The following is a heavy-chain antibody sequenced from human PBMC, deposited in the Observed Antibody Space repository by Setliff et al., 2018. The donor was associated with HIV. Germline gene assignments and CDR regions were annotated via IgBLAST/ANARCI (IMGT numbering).Heavy chain of an antibody. CDR2: VYHTGKT. V-gene: IGHV4-4*02. Sequence: SETLSLTCAVSGGSISTSNWWSWVRQPPGKGLEWIGEVYHTGKTNYNPSLKSRVTISVDMNKNQFSLNLTSVTAADTAVYFCVRANNNGRFHHYMDVWGRGTTVTVSS. CDR1: GGSISTSNW. J-gene: IGHJ6*03. D-gene: IGHD1-1*01. CDR3: VRANNNGRFHHYMDV.